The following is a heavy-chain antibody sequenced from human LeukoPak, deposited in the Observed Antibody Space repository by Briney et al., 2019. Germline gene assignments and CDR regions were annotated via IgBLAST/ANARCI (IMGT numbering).Heavy chain of an antibody. D-gene: IGHD6-13*01. J-gene: IGHJ5*02. CDR1: GFTFSSYS. CDR3: ARGSWYPYNWFDP. V-gene: IGHV3-21*01. CDR2: ISSSSSYI. Sequence: TGGSLRLSCAASGFTFSSYSTNWVRQAPGKGLEWVSSISSSSSYIYYADSVKGRFTISRDNAKNSLYLQMNSLRAEDTAVYYCARGSWYPYNWFDPWGQGTLVTVSS.